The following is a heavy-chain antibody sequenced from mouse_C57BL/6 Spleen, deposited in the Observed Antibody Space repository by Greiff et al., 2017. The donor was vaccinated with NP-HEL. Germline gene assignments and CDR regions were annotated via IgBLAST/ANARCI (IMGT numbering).Heavy chain of an antibody. J-gene: IGHJ2*01. D-gene: IGHD2-12*01. Sequence: EVKLEESGPGLVKPSQSLSLTCSVTGYSITSGYYWNWIRQFPGNKLEWMGYISYDGSNNYNPSLKNRISITRDTSKNQFFLKLNSVTTEDTATYYCAKKGTRYSFYFDYWGQGTTLTVSS. CDR3: AKKGTRYSFYFDY. CDR1: GYSITSGYY. CDR2: ISYDGSN. V-gene: IGHV3-6*01.